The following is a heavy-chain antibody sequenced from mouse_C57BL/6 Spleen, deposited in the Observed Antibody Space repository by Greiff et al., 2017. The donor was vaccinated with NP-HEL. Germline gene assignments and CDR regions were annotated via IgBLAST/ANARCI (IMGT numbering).Heavy chain of an antibody. CDR1: GFTFSSYA. CDR2: ISDGGSYT. V-gene: IGHV5-4*01. D-gene: IGHD1-1*01. CDR3: AREGGGTTVVARRYFDV. J-gene: IGHJ1*03. Sequence: EVKLVESGGGLVKPGGSLKLSCAASGFTFSSYAMSWVRQTPEKRLEWVATISDGGSYTYYPDNVKGRFTISRDNAKNNLYLQMSHLKSEDTAMYYCAREGGGTTVVARRYFDVWGTGTTVTVSS.